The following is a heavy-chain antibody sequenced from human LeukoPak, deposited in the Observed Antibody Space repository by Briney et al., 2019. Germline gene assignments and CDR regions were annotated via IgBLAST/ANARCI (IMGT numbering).Heavy chain of an antibody. V-gene: IGHV3-48*04. CDR2: ISSSSSSSI. Sequence: GGSLRLSCAASGFTFSSYSMNWVRQAPGKGLEWVSYISSSSSSSIYYADSVKGRFTISRDNAKDSLYLQMSSLRAEDTAVYYCARAGYDFWSGYREIDYWGQGTLVAVSS. CDR3: ARAGYDFWSGYREIDY. D-gene: IGHD3-3*01. J-gene: IGHJ4*02. CDR1: GFTFSSYS.